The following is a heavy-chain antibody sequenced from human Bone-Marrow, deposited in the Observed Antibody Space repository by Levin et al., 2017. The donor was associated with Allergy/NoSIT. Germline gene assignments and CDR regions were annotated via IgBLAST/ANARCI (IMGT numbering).Heavy chain of an antibody. CDR2: ISSSGHTI. J-gene: IGHJ4*02. Sequence: GGSLRLSCAASGFIFSDFYMSWIRQAPGQGLEWVSYISSSGHTIYYADSVKGRFTISRDNAKNSLYLQMNGLRGDDTAVYYCASGLTEYYDSSGYYQHWGQGTLVTVSS. D-gene: IGHD3-22*01. V-gene: IGHV3-11*01. CDR1: GFIFSDFY. CDR3: ASGLTEYYDSSGYYQH.